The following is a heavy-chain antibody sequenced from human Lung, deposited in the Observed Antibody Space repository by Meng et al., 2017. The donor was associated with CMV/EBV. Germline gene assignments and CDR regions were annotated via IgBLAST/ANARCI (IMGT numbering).Heavy chain of an antibody. CDR3: VRAPSYDILTAYPMAFDY. CDR1: GFTVSRNY. D-gene: IGHD3-9*01. J-gene: IGHJ4*02. V-gene: IGHV3-53*01. CDR2: IYSSGSGRT. Sequence: GGSXRLXCAASGFTVSRNYMNWVRQTPGKGLEWVSVIYSSGSGRTKYADSVKGRFTISRDNSKNTVFLQMNSLRADDTAVYYCVRAPSYDILTAYPMAFDYWGQGXLVTVSS.